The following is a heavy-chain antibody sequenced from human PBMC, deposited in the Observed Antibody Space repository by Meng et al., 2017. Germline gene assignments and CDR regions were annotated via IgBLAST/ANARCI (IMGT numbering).Heavy chain of an antibody. V-gene: IGHV3-30*05. CDR3: ARGPHIVVVTAILGLVDY. CDR2: ISYDGSNK. J-gene: IGHJ4*02. Sequence: GESLKISCAASGFTFDDYGMSWVRQAPGKGLEWVAVISYDGSNKYYADSVKGRFTISRDNSKNTLYLQMNSLRAEDTAVYYCARGPHIVVVTAILGLVDYWGQGTLVTVSS. CDR1: GFTFDDYG. D-gene: IGHD2-21*02.